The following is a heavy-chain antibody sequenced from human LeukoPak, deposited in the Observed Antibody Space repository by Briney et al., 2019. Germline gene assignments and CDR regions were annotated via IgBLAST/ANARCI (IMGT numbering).Heavy chain of an antibody. V-gene: IGHV4-4*07. Sequence: GSISXXXWSXXRQXAXXXXXXXGRIYTSGSTNYNPSLKSRVTMSVDTSKNQFSLKLSSVTAADTAVYYCARGGSSSWYNNYFDYWGQGTLVTVSS. D-gene: IGHD6-13*01. CDR1: GSISXXX. J-gene: IGHJ4*02. CDR3: ARGGSSSWYNNYFDY. CDR2: IYTSGST.